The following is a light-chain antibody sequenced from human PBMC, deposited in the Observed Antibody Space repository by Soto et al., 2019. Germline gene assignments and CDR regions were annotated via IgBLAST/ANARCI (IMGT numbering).Light chain of an antibody. CDR1: SSDVGRYNY. V-gene: IGLV2-14*03. CDR3: SSFTSSSTFV. Sequence: QSVLAQPASVSGSRGQSITISCTGTSSDVGRYNYVSWFQQPPGKVPKLIIYDVSNWPSGVSDRFSGSKSGSTASLTISGLQPEDEADYYCSSFTSSSTFVFGTGTKVTVL. J-gene: IGLJ1*01. CDR2: DVS.